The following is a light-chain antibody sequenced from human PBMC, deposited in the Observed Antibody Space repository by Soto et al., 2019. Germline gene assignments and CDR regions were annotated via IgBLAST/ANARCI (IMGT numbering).Light chain of an antibody. Sequence: DIEMTQSPSSLSSWVRDRFTFTCRASQSISTYLNWYQQKPGKAPKVLIYAASSLQSGVPSRFSGSGSGTDFTLTISSLQPEDFATYYCQQSYSIPWTFGQGTKVDIK. J-gene: IGKJ1*01. CDR1: QSISTY. CDR3: QQSYSIPWT. CDR2: AAS. V-gene: IGKV1-39*01.